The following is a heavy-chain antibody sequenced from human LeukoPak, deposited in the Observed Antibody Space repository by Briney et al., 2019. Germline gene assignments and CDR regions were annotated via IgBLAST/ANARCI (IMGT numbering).Heavy chain of an antibody. D-gene: IGHD2-8*01. Sequence: SETLSLTCTVSGGSISSGSYYWGWIRQPPGKGLEWIGSIYYGGSIYYNPSLKSRVTISVDTSKNQFSLKLRSVTAADTAVYYCARQRKDCTNGVCYRRFGYWGQGTLVTVSS. CDR3: ARQRKDCTNGVCYRRFGY. J-gene: IGHJ4*02. CDR2: IYYGGSI. CDR1: GGSISSGSYY. V-gene: IGHV4-39*01.